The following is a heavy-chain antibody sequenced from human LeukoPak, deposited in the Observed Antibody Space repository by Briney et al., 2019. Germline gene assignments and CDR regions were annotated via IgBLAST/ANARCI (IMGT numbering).Heavy chain of an antibody. D-gene: IGHD5-18*01. CDR2: ICYSEST. Sequence: PSETLSLTCTVSGGSISSGGYYWSWIRQHPGKGLGWIGYICYSESTYYNPSLKSRVTISVDTSKNQFSLKLSSVTAADTAVYYCARGPGIQLWLSDWCFDYWGQGTLVTVSS. CDR1: GGSISSGGYY. CDR3: ARGPGIQLWLSDWCFDY. J-gene: IGHJ4*02. V-gene: IGHV4-31*03.